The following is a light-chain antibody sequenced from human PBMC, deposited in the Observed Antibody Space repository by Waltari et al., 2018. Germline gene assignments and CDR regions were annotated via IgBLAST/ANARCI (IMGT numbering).Light chain of an antibody. Sequence: EIVLTQSPGTASLSPGERVTLSCRASQSVGSSSLAWYQQKPGQAPGPVIYRASRRATGIPDRFSGSGSGTDFSLTISRLEPEDFAVYYFQQHGTLPATFGQGTKVEIK. CDR1: QSVGSSS. CDR2: RAS. J-gene: IGKJ1*01. CDR3: QQHGTLPAT. V-gene: IGKV3-20*01.